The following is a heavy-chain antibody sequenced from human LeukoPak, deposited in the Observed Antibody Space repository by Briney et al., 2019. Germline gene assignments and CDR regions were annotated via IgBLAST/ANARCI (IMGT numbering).Heavy chain of an antibody. D-gene: IGHD6-13*01. V-gene: IGHV3-66*01. CDR3: GRDAAEQQLPN. CDR1: GFTVSSNY. CDR2: IYSGGST. Sequence: GGSLRLSCAASGFTVSSNYMSWVRQAPGKGLEWVSVIYSGGSTYYADSVKGRFTISRDNSKNTLYLQMNSRRAGDTAVYYCGRDAAEQQLPNWGQGPLVTVSS. J-gene: IGHJ4*02.